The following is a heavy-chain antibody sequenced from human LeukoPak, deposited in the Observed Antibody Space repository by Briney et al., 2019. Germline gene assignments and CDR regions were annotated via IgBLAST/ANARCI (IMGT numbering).Heavy chain of an antibody. Sequence: GGSLRLSCAASGFTFSSYGMHWVRQAPGKGLEWVAVISYDGSNKCYADSVKGRFTISRDNSKNTLYLQMNSLRAEDTAVYYCATGGTGRDYYYYGMDVWGQGTTVTVSS. V-gene: IGHV3-30*03. CDR1: GFTFSSYG. J-gene: IGHJ6*02. CDR2: ISYDGSNK. CDR3: ATGGTGRDYYYYGMDV. D-gene: IGHD2-8*02.